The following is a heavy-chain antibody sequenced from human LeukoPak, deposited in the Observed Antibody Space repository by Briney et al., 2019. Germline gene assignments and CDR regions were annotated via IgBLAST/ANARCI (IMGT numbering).Heavy chain of an antibody. CDR3: ARDTLDGSYSGGFDP. D-gene: IGHD1-26*01. CDR2: ISGYNTNT. Sequence: ASVNVSCKASGYTFTSYGISWVRQAPGQGLEGMGWISGYNTNTKYAQKLQGRVTMSTDTSTSTAYMELRSLRSDASAVYYCARDTLDGSYSGGFDPWRQGTLVTVSP. V-gene: IGHV1-18*01. CDR1: GYTFTSYG. J-gene: IGHJ5*02.